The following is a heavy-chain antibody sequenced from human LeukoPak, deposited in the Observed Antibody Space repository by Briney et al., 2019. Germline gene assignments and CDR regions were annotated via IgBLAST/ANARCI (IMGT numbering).Heavy chain of an antibody. Sequence: GGSLRLSCAASGFTFSSYAMHWVRQAPGKGLEWVAVRSYDGANKHYADSVKGRFTIPRDNSKNTLYLEMNSLRAEDTAVYYCARDQAVSGSNYYYGVDVWGEGTTVTVSS. CDR3: ARDQAVSGSNYYYGVDV. J-gene: IGHJ6*04. V-gene: IGHV3-30*04. CDR1: GFTFSSYA. D-gene: IGHD6-19*01. CDR2: RSYDGANK.